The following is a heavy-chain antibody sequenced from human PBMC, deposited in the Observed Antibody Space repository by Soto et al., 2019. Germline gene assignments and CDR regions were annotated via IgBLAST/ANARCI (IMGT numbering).Heavy chain of an antibody. CDR1: GFTFSSYE. J-gene: IGHJ6*02. CDR2: ISSSGSTI. CDR3: AREKRRTIFGVVAGNYYYGMDV. V-gene: IGHV3-48*03. Sequence: GGSLRLSCAASGFTFSSYEMNWVRQAPGKGLEWVSYISSSGSTIYYADSVKGRVTISRDNAKNSLYLQMNSLRAEDTAGYYCAREKRRTIFGVVAGNYYYGMDVWGQGTTVTVSS. D-gene: IGHD3-3*01.